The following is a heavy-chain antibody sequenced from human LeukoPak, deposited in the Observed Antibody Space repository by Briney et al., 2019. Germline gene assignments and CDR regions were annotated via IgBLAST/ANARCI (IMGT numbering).Heavy chain of an antibody. V-gene: IGHV1-69*06. Sequence: SVKVSCKASGGTFSSYAISWVRQAPGQGLEWMGGIIPIFGTANYAQKFQGRVTITADKSTSTAYMELRSLRSDDTAVYYCAAQVGATSYNWFDPWGQGTLVTVSS. CDR2: IIPIFGTA. J-gene: IGHJ5*02. CDR3: AAQVGATSYNWFDP. CDR1: GGTFSSYA. D-gene: IGHD1-26*01.